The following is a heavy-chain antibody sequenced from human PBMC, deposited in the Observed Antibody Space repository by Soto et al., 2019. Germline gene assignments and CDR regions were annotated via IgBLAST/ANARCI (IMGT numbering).Heavy chain of an antibody. CDR2: ISAYNGNT. J-gene: IGHJ6*02. CDR1: GYTFTSYG. CDR3: ARRAPPMAV. Sequence: QVQLVQSGAEVKKPGASVKVSCKASGYTFTSYGISWVRQAPGQGLEWMGWISAYNGNTKYAQKLQGRVTMTTDTHTITAYMELTRQRSDETAVYYGARRAPPMAVWGQGTTVTVSS. V-gene: IGHV1-18*01.